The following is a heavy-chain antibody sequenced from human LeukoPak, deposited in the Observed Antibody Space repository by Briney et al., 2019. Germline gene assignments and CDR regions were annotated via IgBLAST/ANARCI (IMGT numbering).Heavy chain of an antibody. Sequence: PSETLSLTCTVSGYSISNAYYWGWIRQPPGKGLEWIGNIYHSGNTYNNPSLKSRVTISVDTSENQFSLKLSSVTAADTAVYYCARHRTYITVAGTNWFDPWGQGTLVTVSS. V-gene: IGHV4-38-2*02. CDR2: IYHSGNT. CDR1: GYSISNAYY. CDR3: ARHRTYITVAGTNWFDP. D-gene: IGHD6-19*01. J-gene: IGHJ5*02.